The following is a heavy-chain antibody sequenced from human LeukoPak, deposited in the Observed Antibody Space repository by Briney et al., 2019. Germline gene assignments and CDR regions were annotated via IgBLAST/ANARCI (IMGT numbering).Heavy chain of an antibody. J-gene: IGHJ5*02. Sequence: GRSLRLSCAASGFTFSDYAMHWVRQAPGKGLEWVAVTSYDGNNKYYADSVKGRFTISRDNSKNTLSLQTNSLRAEDTAVYYCAREGSGNYYNWFDPWGQGTLVTVSS. V-gene: IGHV3-30-3*01. D-gene: IGHD1-26*01. CDR1: GFTFSDYA. CDR3: AREGSGNYYNWFDP. CDR2: TSYDGNNK.